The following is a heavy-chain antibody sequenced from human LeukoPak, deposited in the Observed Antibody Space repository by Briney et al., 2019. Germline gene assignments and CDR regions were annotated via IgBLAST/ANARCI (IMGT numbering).Heavy chain of an antibody. Sequence: SETLSLTCTVSGGSVTGYYWTWIRQPVGKGLEWIGRIFTDGGTSYNPSLKSRVTMSVDTSKNQLSLKLGSVTAADTAVYYCARANRYCSSTSCQDFDYWGQGTLVTVSS. D-gene: IGHD2-2*01. CDR2: IFTDGGT. V-gene: IGHV4-4*07. CDR1: GGSVTGYY. J-gene: IGHJ4*02. CDR3: ARANRYCSSTSCQDFDY.